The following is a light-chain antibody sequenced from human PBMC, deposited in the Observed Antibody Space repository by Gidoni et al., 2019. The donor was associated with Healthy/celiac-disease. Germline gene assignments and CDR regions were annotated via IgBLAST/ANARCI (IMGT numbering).Light chain of an antibody. Sequence: IQMTQSPSTLSASVGDRVTITCRASQSISSWLAWYQQKPGNAPKLLNYKASSLESGVPSRFSGSGSGTEFTLTSSSLQPDDFETYYCQQYNSYWXXXQGTKVEIK. CDR2: KAS. J-gene: IGKJ1*01. CDR3: QQYNSYWX. CDR1: QSISSW. V-gene: IGKV1-5*03.